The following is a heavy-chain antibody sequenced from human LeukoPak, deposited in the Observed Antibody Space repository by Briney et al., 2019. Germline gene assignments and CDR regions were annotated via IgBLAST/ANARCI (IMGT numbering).Heavy chain of an antibody. V-gene: IGHV1-2*02. CDR3: ARTIRGDYVGASWFDP. J-gene: IGHJ5*02. Sequence: ASVKVSCKASGYTFTGHYMHWVRQAPGQGLEWMGWINPNSGGTNYAQKFQGRVTMTRDTSISTAYMELSRLRSDGTAVYYCARTIRGDYVGASWFDPWGQGTLVTVSS. D-gene: IGHD4-17*01. CDR2: INPNSGGT. CDR1: GYTFTGHY.